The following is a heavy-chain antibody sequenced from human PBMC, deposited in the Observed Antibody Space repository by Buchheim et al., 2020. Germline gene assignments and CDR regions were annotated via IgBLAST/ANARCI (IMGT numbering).Heavy chain of an antibody. D-gene: IGHD3-22*01. CDR1: GFTFPSYA. CDR3: AKTLRGSYYYDATGYSSDS. CDR2: IVGSGSTT. Sequence: EVQLVESGGHFVQPGGSLRLSCAASGFTFPSYAMIWVRQAPGKGLEWVSAIVGSGSTTSYADSARGRFNISRDNSKDTLYLQMNSLRVEDTARYFCAKTLRGSYYYDATGYSSDSWGQGTL. V-gene: IGHV3-23*04. J-gene: IGHJ5*02.